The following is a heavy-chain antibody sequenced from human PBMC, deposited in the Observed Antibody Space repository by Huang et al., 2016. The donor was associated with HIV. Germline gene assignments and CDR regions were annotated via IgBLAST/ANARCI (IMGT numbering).Heavy chain of an antibody. Sequence: QVQLVQSGAEVKKPGSSVKVSCKVSGGTFNNAISWVRQAPEQVLEWMGGIIPRVGTPNYERKFQGRVTITADESTSIAYMELSSLRSEDTAVYYCAGGAPDLDSHLDHWGQGTLVTVSS. J-gene: IGHJ4*02. CDR1: GGTFNNA. CDR2: IIPRVGTP. CDR3: AGGAPDLDSHLDH. D-gene: IGHD3-3*01. V-gene: IGHV1-69*13.